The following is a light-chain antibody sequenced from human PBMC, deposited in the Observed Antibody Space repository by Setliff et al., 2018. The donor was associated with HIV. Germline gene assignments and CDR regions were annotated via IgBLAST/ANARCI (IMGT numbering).Light chain of an antibody. CDR3: SSFGSSNTHV. V-gene: IGLV2-14*01. CDR2: EVT. Sequence: QSVLTQPASVSGSTGQSITIACTGPSNDVGGYNYVCWYQQHPGKAPKLMIYEVTNRPSGVSYRFSVSKSGNTASLTISGLQAEDEAGYYCSSFGSSNTHVFGTGTKVTVL. J-gene: IGLJ1*01. CDR1: SNDVGGYNY.